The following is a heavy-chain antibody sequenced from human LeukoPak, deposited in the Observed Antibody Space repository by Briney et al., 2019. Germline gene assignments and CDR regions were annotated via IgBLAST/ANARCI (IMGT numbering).Heavy chain of an antibody. V-gene: IGHV1-69*13. CDR3: ASADLTFYYGSGETEYYMDV. CDR1: GGTFSSYA. CDR2: IIPIFGTS. D-gene: IGHD3-10*01. Sequence: ASVKVSCKASGGTFSSYAISWVRQAPGQGLEWMGGIIPIFGTSNYAQTFQGRVTITADESTAAESTSTVYMELSSLRSEDTAVYYCASADLTFYYGSGETEYYMDVWGKGTTVTISS. J-gene: IGHJ6*03.